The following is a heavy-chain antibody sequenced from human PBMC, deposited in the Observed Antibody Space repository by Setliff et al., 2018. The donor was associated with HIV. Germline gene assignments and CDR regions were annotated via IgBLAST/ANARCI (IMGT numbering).Heavy chain of an antibody. CDR2: VDPDDGKT. J-gene: IGHJ4*02. Sequence: GASVKVSCKASGYTFTDYYIHWVQQAPGKGLEWMGRVDPDDGKTIYAEKFQGRVTITSDKSTDTAYMELSSLGSDDTAVYYCAADRADFIPVASFDRWGQGTLVTVSS. D-gene: IGHD6-19*01. CDR1: GYTFTDYY. V-gene: IGHV1-69-2*01. CDR3: AADRADFIPVASFDR.